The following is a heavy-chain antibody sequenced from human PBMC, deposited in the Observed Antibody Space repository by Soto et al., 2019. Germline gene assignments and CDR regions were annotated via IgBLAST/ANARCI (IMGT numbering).Heavy chain of an antibody. V-gene: IGHV1-8*01. CDR1: GYTFTSYD. J-gene: IGHJ6*02. CDR2: MNPNSGST. CDR3: ARGQEVATNYYYYGMDV. Sequence: ASVKVSCKXSGYTFTSYDINWVRQATGQGLEWMGWMNPNSGSTGYAQKFQGRVTMTRNTSISTAYMELSSLRSEDTAVYYCARGQEVATNYYYYGMDVWGQGTTVTVSS. D-gene: IGHD5-12*01.